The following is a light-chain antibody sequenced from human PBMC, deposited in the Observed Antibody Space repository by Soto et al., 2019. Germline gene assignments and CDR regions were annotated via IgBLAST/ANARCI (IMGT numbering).Light chain of an antibody. CDR1: QSIRNY. Sequence: DIQMTQSPSSLSASVGDRVIITFRASQSIRNYFNWYQQKPGKATKLLIYAAAYLQSGVPSRYSGSGSGTDFTLTISNLQPEDSATYYCQQSYSVPYTFGQGTKLEIK. CDR3: QQSYSVPYT. CDR2: AAA. V-gene: IGKV1-39*01. J-gene: IGKJ2*01.